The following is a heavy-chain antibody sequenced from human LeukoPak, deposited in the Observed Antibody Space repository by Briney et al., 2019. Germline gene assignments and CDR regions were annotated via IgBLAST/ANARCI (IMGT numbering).Heavy chain of an antibody. Sequence: GGSVRLSCAASGFTFSSYSMNWVRQAPGKGLEWVSSISSSSSYIYYADSVKGRFTISRDNAKNSLYLQMNSLRAEDTAVYYCARDLGQAEYYDFWSGYYTGICLDYWGQGTLVTVSS. J-gene: IGHJ4*02. CDR2: ISSSSSYI. V-gene: IGHV3-21*01. CDR1: GFTFSSYS. D-gene: IGHD3-3*01. CDR3: ARDLGQAEYYDFWSGYYTGICLDY.